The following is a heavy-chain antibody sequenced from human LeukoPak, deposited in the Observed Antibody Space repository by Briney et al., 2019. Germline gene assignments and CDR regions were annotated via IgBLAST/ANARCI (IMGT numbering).Heavy chain of an antibody. V-gene: IGHV3-30-3*01. CDR1: GFTFSSYA. Sequence: GGSLRLSCAASGFTFSSYAMPWVRQAPGKGLEWVAVISYDGSNKYYADSVKGRFTISRDNSKNTLYLQMNSLRAEDTAVYYCARVGAWYYDSSGYPASDAFDIWGQGTMVTVSS. D-gene: IGHD3-22*01. J-gene: IGHJ3*02. CDR3: ARVGAWYYDSSGYPASDAFDI. CDR2: ISYDGSNK.